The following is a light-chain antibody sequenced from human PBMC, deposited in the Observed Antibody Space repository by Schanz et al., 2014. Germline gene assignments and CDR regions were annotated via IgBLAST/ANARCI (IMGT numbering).Light chain of an antibody. CDR3: MQGTHWPFT. Sequence: EVVMTQSPLSLPVSLGQPASISCRSSQGLVHSDGNTYLAWFHQRPGQSPRRLIDKVSKRDSGIPGRFSGSGSGTDFTLTISRVEAEDVGIFFCMQGTHWPFTFGQATKLEF. V-gene: IGKV2-30*02. J-gene: IGKJ2*01. CDR2: KVS. CDR1: QGLVHSDGNTY.